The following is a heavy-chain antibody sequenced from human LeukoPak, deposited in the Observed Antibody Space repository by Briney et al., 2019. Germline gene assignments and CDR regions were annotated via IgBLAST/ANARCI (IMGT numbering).Heavy chain of an antibody. CDR3: AREKAYDSSGYL. J-gene: IGHJ4*02. CDR2: ISYSGST. D-gene: IGHD3-22*01. CDR1: GGSVSSGSYY. V-gene: IGHV4-61*01. Sequence: PSETLSLTCTVSGGSVSSGSYYWSWIRQPPGKGLEWIGYISYSGSTNYNPSLKSRVTISVDTSKNQFSLKLSSVTAADTAVYYCAREKAYDSSGYLWGQGTLVTVSS.